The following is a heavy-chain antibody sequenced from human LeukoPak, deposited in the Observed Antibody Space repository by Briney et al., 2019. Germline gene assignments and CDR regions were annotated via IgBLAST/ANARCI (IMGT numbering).Heavy chain of an antibody. D-gene: IGHD3-3*01. V-gene: IGHV3-30-3*01. CDR3: ANSRGRFLEWFPQGY. CDR2: ISYDGSNK. CDR1: GFTFSSYP. J-gene: IGHJ4*02. Sequence: GGSLRLSCAASGFTFSSYPMHWGRQAPGKGVEWGAVISYDGSNKYYAHSVKGRFNLSRDNSKNTLYLKMHRLRAEDTAVYHCANSRGRFLEWFPQGYWGQGPLVTVPS.